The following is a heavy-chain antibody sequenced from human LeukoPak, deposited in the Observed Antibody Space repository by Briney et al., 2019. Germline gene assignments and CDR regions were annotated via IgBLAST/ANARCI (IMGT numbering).Heavy chain of an antibody. Sequence: SQTLSLTCAISGDIVSSNSAAWNWLRQSPSRGLEWLGRTYYRSKLYNDYAVSVKSRITINPDTSKNQFSLQLNSVTPEDTAVYYCARDQSVAARRRAPPGVNWFDPWGQGTLVTVSS. CDR2: TYYRSKLYN. D-gene: IGHD6-6*01. J-gene: IGHJ5*02. CDR3: ARDQSVAARRRAPPGVNWFDP. CDR1: GDIVSSNSAA. V-gene: IGHV6-1*01.